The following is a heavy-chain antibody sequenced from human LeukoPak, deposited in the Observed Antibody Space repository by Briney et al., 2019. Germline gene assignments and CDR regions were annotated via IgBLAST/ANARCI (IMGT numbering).Heavy chain of an antibody. CDR1: GFTFSPYS. D-gene: IGHD4-17*01. Sequence: SGGSLRLSCAASGFTFSPYSLNWVRQAPGKGRELVSSINGDSSSIYYADSVKGRFTISRDNAKNSLYLQMNSLRAEDTAVYYCARDGDGDQIFRYWGRGTLVTVSS. J-gene: IGHJ4*02. CDR2: INGDSSSI. CDR3: ARDGDGDQIFRY. V-gene: IGHV3-21*01.